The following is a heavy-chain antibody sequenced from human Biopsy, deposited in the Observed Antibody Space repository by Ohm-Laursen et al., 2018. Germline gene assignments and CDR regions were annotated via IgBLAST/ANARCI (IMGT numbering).Heavy chain of an antibody. V-gene: IGHV4-59*01. D-gene: IGHD3-3*01. J-gene: IGHJ5*01. Sequence: GAMSLTCTVSGESMGTYYWTWIRQPPGKGLEWIASIYYSGTTNKNPSLKSRVTISVDTSKRQFYLELSSVTAADTAIYYCARVRGGFLEWFDYWGQGTLITVSS. CDR1: GESMGTYY. CDR2: IYYSGTT. CDR3: ARVRGGFLEWFDY.